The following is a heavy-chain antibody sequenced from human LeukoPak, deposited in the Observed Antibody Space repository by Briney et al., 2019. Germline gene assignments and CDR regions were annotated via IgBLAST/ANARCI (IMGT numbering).Heavy chain of an antibody. CDR3: AKRLAYDILTGYWIDY. D-gene: IGHD3-9*01. V-gene: IGHV3-23*01. Sequence: GGSLRLSCAASGFTFSSYAMSWVRQAPGKGLEGVSAISGSGGSTYYADSVKGRFTISRDNSKNTLYLQMNSLRAEDTAVYYCAKRLAYDILTGYWIDYWGQGTLVTVSS. J-gene: IGHJ4*02. CDR2: ISGSGGST. CDR1: GFTFSSYA.